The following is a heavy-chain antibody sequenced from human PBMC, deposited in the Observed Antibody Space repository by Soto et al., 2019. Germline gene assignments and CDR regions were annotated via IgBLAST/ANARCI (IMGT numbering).Heavy chain of an antibody. CDR3: AKGNSWSPALVLDI. CDR2: ISGSGGST. J-gene: IGHJ3*02. Sequence: PWGSLRLSCAASGFTFSSYAMNWVRQAPGKGLEWVSAISGSGGSTYYADSVKGRFTISRGSSKNTLYLQMNSLRAEDTAVYYCAKGNSWSPALVLDIWGQGTMVTVSS. V-gene: IGHV3-23*01. D-gene: IGHD1-7*01. CDR1: GFTFSSYA.